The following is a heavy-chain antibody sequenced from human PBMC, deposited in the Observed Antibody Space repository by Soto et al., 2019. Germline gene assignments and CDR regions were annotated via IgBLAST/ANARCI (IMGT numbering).Heavy chain of an antibody. CDR1: GFTFSSYA. CDR2: ISYDGSNK. Sequence: QVQLVESGGGVVQPGRSLRLSCAASGFTFSSYAMHWVRQAPGKGLEWVAGISYDGSNKYYADSVKGRFTISRDNSKNTLYLQMNSLRAEDTAVYYCARGWRESSGCVYWGQGTLVTVSS. CDR3: ARGWRESSGCVY. V-gene: IGHV3-30-3*01. J-gene: IGHJ4*02. D-gene: IGHD6-19*01.